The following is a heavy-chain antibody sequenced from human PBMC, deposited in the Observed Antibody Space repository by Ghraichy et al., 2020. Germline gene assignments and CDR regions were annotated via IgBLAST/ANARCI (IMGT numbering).Heavy chain of an antibody. V-gene: IGHV1-69*06. CDR2: IIPIFGTA. J-gene: IGHJ6*02. CDR3: ARASSGAVAGPNYYGMDV. CDR1: GGTFSSYA. Sequence: SVKVSCKASGGTFSSYAISWVRQAPGQGLEWMGGIIPIFGTANYAQKFQGRVTITADKSTSTAYMELSSLRSEDTAVYYCARASSGAVAGPNYYGMDVWGQGTTVTVSS. D-gene: IGHD6-19*01.